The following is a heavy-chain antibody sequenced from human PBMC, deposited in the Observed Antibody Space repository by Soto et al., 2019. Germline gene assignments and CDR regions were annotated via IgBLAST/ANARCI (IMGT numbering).Heavy chain of an antibody. V-gene: IGHV2-5*01. CDR2: IYWNDDK. J-gene: IGHJ4*02. Sequence: QITLKESGPTVVKPTQTLTLTCTFSGFSLTTSGVGVGWIRQPPGKALEWVALIYWNDDKRYSPSLKTRLTITKDTSKIQVVLRMTNMAPVDTASYYFAHSPSVITIHRVLDLDHWGQGAQVTVSS. D-gene: IGHD3-10*01. CDR1: GFSLTTSGVG. CDR3: AHSPSVITIHRVLDLDH.